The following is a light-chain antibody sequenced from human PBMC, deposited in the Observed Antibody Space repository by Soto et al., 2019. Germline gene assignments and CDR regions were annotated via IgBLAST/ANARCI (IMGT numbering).Light chain of an antibody. J-gene: IGKJ1*01. CDR1: QSFSNY. V-gene: IGKV1-39*01. CDR2: SAT. CDR3: QQTYTIPWT. Sequence: DIQMTQSPSSVSASVGDRVTITCRTSQSFSNYLAWYQHRPVKAPKLLIYSATVLQSGVPSRFSGSGSGTDFTLTISRLQPEDSATYYCQQTYTIPWTFGQGTRVEIK.